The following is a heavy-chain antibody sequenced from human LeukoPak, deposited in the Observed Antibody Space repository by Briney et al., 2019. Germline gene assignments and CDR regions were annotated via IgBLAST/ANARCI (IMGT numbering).Heavy chain of an antibody. CDR2: IIPIFGTA. CDR3: ARGPTPHTIFGVVRGYYYYYGMDV. CDR1: GGTSSSYA. Sequence: ASVKVSCKASGGTSSSYAISWVRQAPGQGLEWMGGIIPIFGTANYAQKFQGRVTITADESTSTAYMELSSLRSEDTAVYYCARGPTPHTIFGVVRGYYYYYGMDVWGQGTTVTVSS. J-gene: IGHJ6*02. V-gene: IGHV1-69*01. D-gene: IGHD3-3*01.